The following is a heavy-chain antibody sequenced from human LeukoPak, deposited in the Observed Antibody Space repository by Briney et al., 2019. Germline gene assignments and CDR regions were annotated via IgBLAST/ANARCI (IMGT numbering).Heavy chain of an antibody. CDR1: GFTFDDYA. D-gene: IGHD6-19*01. CDR2: ISWNSGSI. J-gene: IGHJ4*02. V-gene: IGHV3-9*01. Sequence: PGRSLRLSCXAXGFTFDDYAMHWVRQAPGKGLEWVSGISWNSGSIGYADSVKGRFTISRDNAKNSLYLQMNSLRAEDTALYYCAKEQMAGAFDYWGQGTLVTVSS. CDR3: AKEQMAGAFDY.